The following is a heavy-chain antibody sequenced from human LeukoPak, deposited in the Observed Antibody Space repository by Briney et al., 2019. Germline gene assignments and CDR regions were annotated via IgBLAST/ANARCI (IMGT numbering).Heavy chain of an antibody. CDR3: AKEDGPQTWLVEGSLDY. CDR2: ISGSGGRT. V-gene: IGHV3-23*01. D-gene: IGHD6-19*01. Sequence: PGGSLRLSCAASGFIFSSYAMDWVRQAPGKGLEWVSGISGSGGRTHYADSVKGRFTILRDNSKNTLYLQMNSLRAEDTAVYYCAKEDGPQTWLVEGSLDYWSQGTLVTVSS. J-gene: IGHJ4*02. CDR1: GFIFSSYA.